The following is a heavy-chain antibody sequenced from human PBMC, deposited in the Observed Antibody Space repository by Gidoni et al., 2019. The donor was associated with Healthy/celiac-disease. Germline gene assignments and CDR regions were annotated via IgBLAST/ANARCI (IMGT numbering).Heavy chain of an antibody. Sequence: EVQLVQSGAEVKTPGESLKISCKGSGYSFTSYWIGWVRQMPGKGLEWMGIIYPGDSDTRYSPSFQGQVTISADKSISTAYLQWSSLKASDTAMYYCARVPVGTTVVTPYFDYWGQGTLVTVSS. CDR3: ARVPVGTTVVTPYFDY. V-gene: IGHV5-51*01. CDR2: IYPGDSDT. J-gene: IGHJ4*02. CDR1: GYSFTSYW. D-gene: IGHD4-17*01.